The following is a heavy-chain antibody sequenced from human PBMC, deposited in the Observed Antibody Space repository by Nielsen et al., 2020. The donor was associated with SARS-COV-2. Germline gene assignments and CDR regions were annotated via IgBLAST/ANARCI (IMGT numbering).Heavy chain of an antibody. Sequence: SGPTLVTPTQTLTLTCSFSGFSLTTSKMCVSWIRQPPGKALEWLALIDWDDETLYSTSLKTRLTISKGTSKSQVVLTMTNMDPVDTATYYCARTSATGYSDFWGQGALVTVS. V-gene: IGHV2-70*01. CDR1: GFSLTTSKMC. J-gene: IGHJ4*02. CDR3: ARTSATGYSDF. CDR2: IDWDDET. D-gene: IGHD5-12*01.